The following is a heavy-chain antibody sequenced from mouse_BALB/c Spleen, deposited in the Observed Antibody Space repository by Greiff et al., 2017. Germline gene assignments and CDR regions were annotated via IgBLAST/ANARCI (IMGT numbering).Heavy chain of an antibody. CDR1: GFNIKDTY. D-gene: IGHD2-14*01. Sequence: VQLQQSGAELVKPGASVKLSCTASGFNIKDTYMHWVKQRPEQGLEWIGRIDPANGNTKYDPKFQGKATITADTSSNTAYLQLSSLTSEDTAVYYCARRHRYEGAMDYWGQGTSVTVSS. CDR3: ARRHRYEGAMDY. CDR2: IDPANGNT. V-gene: IGHV14-3*02. J-gene: IGHJ4*01.